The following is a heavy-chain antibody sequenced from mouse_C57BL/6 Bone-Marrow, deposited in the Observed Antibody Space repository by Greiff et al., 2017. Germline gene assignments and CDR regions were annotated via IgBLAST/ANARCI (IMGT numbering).Heavy chain of an antibody. CDR2: INPGSGGT. D-gene: IGHD1-1*01. CDR3: ARSYYYGSPPFAY. CDR1: GYAFTNYL. V-gene: IGHV1-54*01. J-gene: IGHJ3*01. Sequence: QVHVKQSGAELVRPGTSVKVSCKASGYAFTNYLIEWVKQRPGQGLEWIGVINPGSGGTNYNEKFKGKATLTADKSSSTAYMQLSSLTSEDSAVYFCARSYYYGSPPFAYWGQGTLVTVSA.